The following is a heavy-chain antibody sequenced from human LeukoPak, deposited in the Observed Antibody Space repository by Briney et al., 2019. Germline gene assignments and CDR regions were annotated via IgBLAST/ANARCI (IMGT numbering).Heavy chain of an antibody. CDR1: GGIFNTYA. V-gene: IGHV1-69*05. CDR3: ARVGDFWSGYQRYSSVSGYFDP. J-gene: IGHJ5*02. Sequence: SVKVSCKASGGIFNTYAISWVRQAPGQGLEWMGGIIPIFGKANNAQKFQGRVTITTDESTTTAYMEMSSLRSEDTAVYYCARVGDFWSGYQRYSSVSGYFDPWGQGTLVTVSS. D-gene: IGHD3-3*01. CDR2: IIPIFGKA.